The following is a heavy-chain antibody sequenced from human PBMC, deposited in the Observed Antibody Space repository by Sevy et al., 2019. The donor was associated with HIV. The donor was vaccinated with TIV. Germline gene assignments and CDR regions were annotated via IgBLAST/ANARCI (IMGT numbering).Heavy chain of an antibody. CDR1: GFIFNTHA. D-gene: IGHD3-3*01. CDR2: ISGSGGST. V-gene: IGHV3-23*01. Sequence: GGSLRLSCAASGFIFNTHAMSWVRQAPGKGLEWVSGISGSGGSTYYADSVKGRFTISRDNSKNTLYVQMNSLRAEDTAVYYCVKGVYDFWSGRSDVFDIWGQGTMSPSPQ. CDR3: VKGVYDFWSGRSDVFDI. J-gene: IGHJ3*02.